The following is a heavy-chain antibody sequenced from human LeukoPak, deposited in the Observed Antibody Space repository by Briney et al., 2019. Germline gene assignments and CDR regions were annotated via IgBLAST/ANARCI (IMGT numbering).Heavy chain of an antibody. Sequence: SETLSLTCAVYGGSFSGYYWSWIRQPPGKGLEWIGEINHSGSTNYNPSLKSRVTISVDTSKNQFSLKLSSVTAADTAVYYCARLSLYYDILTGYHYYYYMDVWGKGTTVTISS. CDR1: GGSFSGYY. V-gene: IGHV4-34*01. CDR3: ARLSLYYDILTGYHYYYYMDV. J-gene: IGHJ6*03. D-gene: IGHD3-9*01. CDR2: INHSGST.